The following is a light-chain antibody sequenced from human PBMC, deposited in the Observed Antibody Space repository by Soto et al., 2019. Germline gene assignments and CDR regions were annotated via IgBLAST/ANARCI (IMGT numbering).Light chain of an antibody. Sequence: DIQMTQSPSSLSASVGDRVTISCRASQGISNSLAWYQQKPGKVPKLLIYGASGLQSGVPSRFSGGGSGTDFTLTISSLQPEDVATYYCQNYNNAPLNFGGGTNVEIK. J-gene: IGKJ4*01. V-gene: IGKV1-27*01. CDR2: GAS. CDR1: QGISNS. CDR3: QNYNNAPLN.